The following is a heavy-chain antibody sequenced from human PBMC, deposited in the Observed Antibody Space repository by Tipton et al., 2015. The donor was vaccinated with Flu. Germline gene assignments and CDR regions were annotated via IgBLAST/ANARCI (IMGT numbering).Heavy chain of an antibody. CDR3: AREPLAVADY. CDR2: IYYSGST. D-gene: IGHD6-19*01. CDR1: GGSISSSSYY. J-gene: IGHJ4*02. Sequence: TLSLTCTVSGGSISSSSYYWGWIRQPPGKGLEWIGSIYYSGSTYYNPSPKSRVTISVDTSKNQFSLKLSSVTAADTAVYYCAREPLAVADYWGQGTLVTVSS. V-gene: IGHV4-39*07.